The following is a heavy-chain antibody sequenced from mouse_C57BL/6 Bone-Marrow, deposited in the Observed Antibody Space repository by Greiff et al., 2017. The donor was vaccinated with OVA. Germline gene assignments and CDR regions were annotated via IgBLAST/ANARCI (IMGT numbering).Heavy chain of an antibody. CDR3: TRPRYDYDEAWVGY. CDR1: GYTFTDYY. D-gene: IGHD2-4*01. CDR2: INPNNGGT. V-gene: IGHV1-26*01. Sequence: EVQLQQPGTELVKPGASVKISCKASGYTFTDYYMNWVKQSHGKSLEWIGDINPNNGGTSYNQKFKGKATLTVDRSSSTAYMELRSLTSEDSAVYYCTRPRYDYDEAWVGYWGQGALVTVAA. J-gene: IGHJ3*01.